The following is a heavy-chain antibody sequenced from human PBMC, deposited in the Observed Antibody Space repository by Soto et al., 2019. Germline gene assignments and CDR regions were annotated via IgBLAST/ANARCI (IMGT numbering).Heavy chain of an antibody. D-gene: IGHD4-17*01. CDR3: ARSRNVAEFNDYGGNYHGFDI. J-gene: IGHJ3*02. CDR2: IIPMFGTP. V-gene: IGHV1-69*01. Sequence: QVQLEQSGAEVKNAGSSVKVSCKAFGGSVNIHAISWVRQAPGQGLEWMGGIIPMFGTPTYAQRFQAGVTISADEATSTVYLDLSSLRSADTAMYYCARSRNVAEFNDYGGNYHGFDIWGQGTMVTVSS. CDR1: GGSVNIHA.